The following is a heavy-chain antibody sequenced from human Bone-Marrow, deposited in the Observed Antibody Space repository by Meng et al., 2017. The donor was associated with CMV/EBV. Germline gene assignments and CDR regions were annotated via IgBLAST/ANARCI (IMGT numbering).Heavy chain of an antibody. CDR1: GGSFSGYY. CDR2: INHSGST. CDR3: ARLGYCSSTSCYTVYYYGMDV. V-gene: IGHV4-34*01. J-gene: IGHJ6*02. D-gene: IGHD2-2*02. Sequence: SETLSLTCAVYGGSFSGYYWSWIRQPPGKGLEWIGEINHSGSTYYNPSLKSRVTISVDTSKNQFSLKLSSVTAADTAVYYCARLGYCSSTSCYTVYYYGMDVWGQGTTVTVSS.